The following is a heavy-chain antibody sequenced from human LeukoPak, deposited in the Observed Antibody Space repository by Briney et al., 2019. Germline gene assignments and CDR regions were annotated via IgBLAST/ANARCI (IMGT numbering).Heavy chain of an antibody. CDR1: GFTFSSYG. Sequence: GGSLRLSCAASGFTFSSYGMNWVRQAPGKGLEWVSAIGDNGGDTKYAVSVKGRFTVSRDNSRSALYLQMNTLRVEDTAIYYCGRDWKLDYWGQGTLVTVSS. J-gene: IGHJ4*02. CDR2: IGDNGGDT. D-gene: IGHD1-1*01. CDR3: GRDWKLDY. V-gene: IGHV3-23*01.